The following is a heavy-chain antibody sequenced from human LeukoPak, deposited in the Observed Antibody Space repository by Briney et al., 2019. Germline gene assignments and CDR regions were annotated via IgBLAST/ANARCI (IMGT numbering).Heavy chain of an antibody. Sequence: GGSLRLSCAASGFTFSSYWMSWVRQAPGKGLEWVANIKQDGSEKYYVDSVKGRFTISRDNAKSSLYLQMNSLRAEDTAVYYCARGLIWWLRVFDYWGQGTLVTVSS. D-gene: IGHD5-12*01. V-gene: IGHV3-7*01. CDR2: IKQDGSEK. J-gene: IGHJ4*02. CDR1: GFTFSSYW. CDR3: ARGLIWWLRVFDY.